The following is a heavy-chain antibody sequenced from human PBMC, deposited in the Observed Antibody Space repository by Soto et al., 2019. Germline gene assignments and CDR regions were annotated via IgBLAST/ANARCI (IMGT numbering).Heavy chain of an antibody. CDR1: GYTFTGYY. J-gene: IGHJ4*02. V-gene: IGHV1-2*02. CDR3: ARDLYNWNDVAFDY. CDR2: MNPNSGGT. Sequence: ASVKVSCKTSGYTFTGYYMHWVRQAPGQGLEWMGWMNPNSGGTNYAQKFQGRVTMTRDTSISTAYMELSRLRSDDTAVYYCARDLYNWNDVAFDYWGQGTLVTVSS. D-gene: IGHD1-20*01.